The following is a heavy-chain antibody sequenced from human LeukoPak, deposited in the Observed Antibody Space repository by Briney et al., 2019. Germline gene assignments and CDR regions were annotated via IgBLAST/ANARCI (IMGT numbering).Heavy chain of an antibody. CDR2: IYYSGST. D-gene: IGHD4-17*01. CDR3: ARGDYGDYDY. V-gene: IGHV4-59*01. CDR1: GGSISSYY. Sequence: TPSETLSLTCTVSGGSISSYYWSWIRQPPGKGLEWIGYIYYSGSTNYNPSLKSRVTISVDTSKNQFSLKLSSVTAADTAVYYCARGDYGDYDYWGQGTLVTVSS. J-gene: IGHJ4*02.